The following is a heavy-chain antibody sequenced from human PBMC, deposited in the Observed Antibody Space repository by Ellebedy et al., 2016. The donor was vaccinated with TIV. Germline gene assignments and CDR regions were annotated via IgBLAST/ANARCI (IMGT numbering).Heavy chain of an antibody. V-gene: IGHV3-48*02. J-gene: IGHJ4*02. CDR3: AKSGGANGHFDN. Sequence: GESLKISCAASGFTFSSYSMNWVRQAPGKGLEWVSYISDSSSMIYYADSVKGRFTISRDNAKNSLYLQMSSLSDEDTAVYYCAKSGGANGHFDNWGQGTLVTVSS. CDR1: GFTFSSYS. D-gene: IGHD4/OR15-4a*01. CDR2: ISDSSSMI.